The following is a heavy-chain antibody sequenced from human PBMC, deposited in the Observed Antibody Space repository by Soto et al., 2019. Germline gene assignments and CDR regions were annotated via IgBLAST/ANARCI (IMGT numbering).Heavy chain of an antibody. CDR1: GGSISSGGYY. Sequence: SETLSLTYTVSGGSISSGGYYWYWIRQHPGKGLEWIGYIYYSGTTYYNPSLKSRVTISVDTSKNQFSLKLSSVTAADTAVYYCAASCVACGGFNYYGMDVWGQGTTVTVSS. CDR3: AASCVACGGFNYYGMDV. V-gene: IGHV4-31*03. J-gene: IGHJ6*02. CDR2: IYYSGTT. D-gene: IGHD2-21*01.